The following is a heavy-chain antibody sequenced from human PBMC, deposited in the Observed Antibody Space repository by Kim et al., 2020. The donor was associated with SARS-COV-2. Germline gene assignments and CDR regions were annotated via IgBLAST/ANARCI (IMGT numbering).Heavy chain of an antibody. Sequence: SETLSLTYTVSGGSISSSSYYWGWIRQPPGKGLEWIGSIYYSGSTYYNPSLKSRVTISVDTSKNQFSLKLSSVTAADTAVYYCARLWDYYGSGSYYNWFDPWGQGTLVTVSS. CDR2: IYYSGST. V-gene: IGHV4-39*01. D-gene: IGHD3-10*01. J-gene: IGHJ5*02. CDR3: ARLWDYYGSGSYYNWFDP. CDR1: GGSISSSSYY.